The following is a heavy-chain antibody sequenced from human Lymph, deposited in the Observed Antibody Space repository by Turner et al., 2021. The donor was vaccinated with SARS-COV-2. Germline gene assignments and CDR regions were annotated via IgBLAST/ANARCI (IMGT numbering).Heavy chain of an antibody. CDR2: IDDSGRT. Sequence: QLQLQESGPGLVKPSETLSLTCTVSGGPISSNSYYWGRIRQPPGKGLEWIGNIDDSGRTYYNPALKSRVTISVDTSKNHYSLKLSSVTAADTAVYYCAIRITMIVGTDTQNGYFDLWGRGTLVTVSS. CDR1: GGPISSNSYY. D-gene: IGHD3-22*01. CDR3: AIRITMIVGTDTQNGYFDL. V-gene: IGHV4-39*02. J-gene: IGHJ2*01.